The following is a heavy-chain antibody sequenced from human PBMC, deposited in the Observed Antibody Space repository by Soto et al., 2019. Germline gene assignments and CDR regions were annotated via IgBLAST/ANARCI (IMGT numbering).Heavy chain of an antibody. CDR1: GYTFTSYG. Sequence: QVQLVQSGAEVKKPGASVKVSCKASGYTFTSYGISWVRQAPGQGLEWMGWISAYNGNTNYAQKLQGRVTMTTDTSTSTAYMELRSLRSDDTAVYYFARLVLWVSDGEGYTNWFDPWGQGTLVTVSS. CDR2: ISAYNGNT. CDR3: ARLVLWVSDGEGYTNWFDP. V-gene: IGHV1-18*01. D-gene: IGHD2-15*01. J-gene: IGHJ5*01.